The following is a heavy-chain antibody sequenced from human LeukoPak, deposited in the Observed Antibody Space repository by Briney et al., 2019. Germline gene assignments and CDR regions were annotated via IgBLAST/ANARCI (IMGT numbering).Heavy chain of an antibody. V-gene: IGHV4-31*03. D-gene: IGHD1-26*01. CDR3: ARDGSGSYRSGSWFDP. J-gene: IGHJ5*02. CDR2: IYYSGST. CDR1: GGSISSGGYY. Sequence: PSETLSLTCTVSGGSISSGGYYWSWIRQHPGKGLEWIGYIYYSGSTYYNPSLKSRVTISVDTSKNQFSLKLSSVTAADTAVYYCARDGSGSYRSGSWFDPWGQGTLVTVSS.